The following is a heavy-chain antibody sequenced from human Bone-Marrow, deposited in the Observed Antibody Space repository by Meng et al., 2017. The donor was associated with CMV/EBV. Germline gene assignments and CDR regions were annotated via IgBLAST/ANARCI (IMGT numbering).Heavy chain of an antibody. CDR1: GFTFDTSA. V-gene: IGHV3-23*01. Sequence: GESLKISCTASGFTFDTSAMSWVRQAPGKGLEWVSSISGSGGNIYYSDSVKGRFTISRDNSRKTLFLQADSLRAEDTALYYCAKGRAGYSGGYLGDSWGQGSLVTVYS. D-gene: IGHD1-26*01. CDR2: ISGSGGNI. J-gene: IGHJ4*02. CDR3: AKGRAGYSGGYLGDS.